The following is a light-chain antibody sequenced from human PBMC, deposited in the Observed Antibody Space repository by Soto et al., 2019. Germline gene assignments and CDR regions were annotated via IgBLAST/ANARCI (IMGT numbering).Light chain of an antibody. V-gene: IGKV1-5*03. J-gene: IGKJ1*01. CDR1: QTISSW. CDR3: QHYNSYSEA. CDR2: KAS. Sequence: DIQMTHSPSTLSGSVGARVTITCRASQTISSWLAWYQQKPGKAPKLLIYKASTLKSGVPSRFSGSGSGTEFTLTISSLQPDDFATYYCQHYNSYSEAFGQGTKVDIK.